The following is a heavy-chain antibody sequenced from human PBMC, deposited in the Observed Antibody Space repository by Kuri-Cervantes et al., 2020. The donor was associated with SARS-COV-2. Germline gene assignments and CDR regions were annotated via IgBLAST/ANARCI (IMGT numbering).Heavy chain of an antibody. CDR2: IIPIFGTA. J-gene: IGHJ5*02. D-gene: IGHD5-18*01. Sequence: SVKVSCKASGGTFSSYAISWVRQAPGQGLEWMGGIIPIFGTANYAQKFQGRVTITADKSTSTAYMELRSLRSDDTAVYYCARDHLVDTAMVFDPWGQGTLVTVSS. V-gene: IGHV1-69*06. CDR3: ARDHLVDTAMVFDP. CDR1: GGTFSSYA.